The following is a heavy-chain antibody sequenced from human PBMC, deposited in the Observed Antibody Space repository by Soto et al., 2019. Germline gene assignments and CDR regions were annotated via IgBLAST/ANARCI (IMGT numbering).Heavy chain of an antibody. CDR3: ATSPPQPRVVSPATIDNPFAH. CDR2: ISGGDGST. D-gene: IGHD2-2*01. V-gene: IGHV3-23*01. CDR1: GFTFNKYA. J-gene: IGHJ4*02. Sequence: LESGGGLVQPGGSLRLSCTASGFTFNKYAMTWVRQAPGKGLEWVSAISGGDGSTYYADSVKGRFTISRDNSKNTMFLQMNRLRVGDTAIYYCATSPPQPRVVSPATIDNPFAHWGQGTRVTVSS.